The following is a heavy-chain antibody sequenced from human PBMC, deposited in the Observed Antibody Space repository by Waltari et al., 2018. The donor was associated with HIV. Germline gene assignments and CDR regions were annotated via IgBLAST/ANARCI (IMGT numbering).Heavy chain of an antibody. CDR2: IIPILGIA. Sequence: QLVQSGAEVKQPGSSVTVSCKASGGTFSSYAISWVRQAPGQGLEWMGRIIPILGIANYAQKFQGRVTITADKSTSTAYMELSSLRSEDTAVYYCARGGPDSSGYYTDYWGQGTLVTVSS. CDR1: GGTFSSYA. CDR3: ARGGPDSSGYYTDY. J-gene: IGHJ4*02. D-gene: IGHD3-22*01. V-gene: IGHV1-69*04.